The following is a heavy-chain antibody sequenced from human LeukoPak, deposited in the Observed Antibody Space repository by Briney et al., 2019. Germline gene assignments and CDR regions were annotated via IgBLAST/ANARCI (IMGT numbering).Heavy chain of an antibody. J-gene: IGHJ3*02. CDR1: GYTFSSYG. D-gene: IGHD2-21*02. CDR3: SREFPFCGADCFSGVFDI. CDR2: ISVINSGNT. Sequence: ASVKVSCKTSGYTFSSYGINWVRQAPGQGLEWMGWISVINSGNTRYAQNFQGRLTMTTDTSTTTAYMELRSLRSDDTAVYYCSREFPFCGADCFSGVFDIWGQGTMVTVS. V-gene: IGHV1-18*01.